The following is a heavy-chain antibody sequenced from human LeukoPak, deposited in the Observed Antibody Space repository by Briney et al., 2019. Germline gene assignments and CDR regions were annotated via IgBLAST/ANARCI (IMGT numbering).Heavy chain of an antibody. CDR1: GGSISSSSYY. V-gene: IGHV4-39*07. CDR2: IYYSGST. D-gene: IGHD3-22*01. CDR3: ARGRSYYDSSGYPYYFDY. J-gene: IGHJ4*02. Sequence: SETLSLTCTASGGSISSSSYYWGWIRQPPGKGLEWIGSIYYSGSTYYNPSLKSRVTISVDTSKNQFSLKLSSVTAADTAVYYCARGRSYYDSSGYPYYFDYWGQGTLVTVSS.